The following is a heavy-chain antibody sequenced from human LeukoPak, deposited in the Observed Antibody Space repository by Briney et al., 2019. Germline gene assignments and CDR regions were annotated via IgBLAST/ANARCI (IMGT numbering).Heavy chain of an antibody. J-gene: IGHJ4*02. CDR3: AKEGLKQLWLNY. CDR1: RFTFSSYA. V-gene: IGHV3-23*01. CDR2: ISGSGGTT. D-gene: IGHD5-18*01. Sequence: PGGSLRLSCAASRFTFSSYAMSWVRQAPGKGLEWVSAISGSGGTTYYADSVKGRFTISRDNSKNTLYLQMNSLRAEDTAVYYCAKEGLKQLWLNYWGQGTLVTVSS.